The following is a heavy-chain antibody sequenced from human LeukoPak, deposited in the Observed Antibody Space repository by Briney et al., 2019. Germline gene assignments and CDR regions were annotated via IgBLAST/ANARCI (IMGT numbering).Heavy chain of an antibody. J-gene: IGHJ4*02. D-gene: IGHD3-10*01. CDR1: GFTFSSYG. CDR3: ARERPGSRVLDY. CDR2: ISYDGSNK. V-gene: IGHV3-30*03. Sequence: RSGGSLRLSCAASGFTFSSYGMHWVRQAPGKGLEWVAVISYDGSNKYYADSVKGRFTISRDNSKNTLYLQMNSLRVEDTAVYYCARERPGSRVLDYWGQGNVVTVSS.